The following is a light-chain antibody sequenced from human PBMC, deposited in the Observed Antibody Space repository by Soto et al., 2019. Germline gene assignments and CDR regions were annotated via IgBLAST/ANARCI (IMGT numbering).Light chain of an antibody. CDR2: ANT. Sequence: QSVLTQPPSVSAAPGQKVTISCSGSNSNIGDNYVSWYQQFPGAAPKLLIYANTEPPSGIPDRFSGSKSGTSATLGITGLQTGDEAIYYCGTWDSSLSGVVFGGGTKLTVL. V-gene: IGLV1-51*01. CDR1: NSNIGDNY. J-gene: IGLJ2*01. CDR3: GTWDSSLSGVV.